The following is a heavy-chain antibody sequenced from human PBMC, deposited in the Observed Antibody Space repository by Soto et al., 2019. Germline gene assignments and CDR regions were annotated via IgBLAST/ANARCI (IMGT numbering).Heavy chain of an antibody. V-gene: IGHV1-69*02. CDR2: VNPIVSMS. D-gene: IGHD3-10*01. Sequence: QVQLVQSGAEVKRPGSSVKVSCKASGDTFNFYSINWVRQAPGLGLEWMGRVNPIVSMSNYAQKFQGRVTMTADKSTSTAYMELRSVRSVDTAIYYGASSYGSGYRAFDYWGQGALVTVSS. CDR3: ASSYGSGYRAFDY. J-gene: IGHJ4*02. CDR1: GDTFNFYS.